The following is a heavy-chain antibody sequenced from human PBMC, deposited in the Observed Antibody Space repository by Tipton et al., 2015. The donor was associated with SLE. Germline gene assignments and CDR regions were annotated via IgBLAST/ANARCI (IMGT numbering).Heavy chain of an antibody. Sequence: GSLRLSCAASGFSVSSNYMSWVRQAPGKGLEWVSYISSRGPAIYYADSVKGRFTISRDNSKNTVYLQMNSLRGEDTAVYYCAKDLLIGYTSSTSAGHYYYFYGMDVWGQGTTVTVSS. J-gene: IGHJ6*02. D-gene: IGHD6-13*01. V-gene: IGHV3-11*04. CDR2: ISSRGPAI. CDR1: GFSVSSNY. CDR3: AKDLLIGYTSSTSAGHYYYFYGMDV.